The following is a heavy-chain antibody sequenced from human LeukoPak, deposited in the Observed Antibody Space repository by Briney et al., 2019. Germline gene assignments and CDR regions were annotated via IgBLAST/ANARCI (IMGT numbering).Heavy chain of an antibody. V-gene: IGHV3-74*01. CDR3: TRDLLDYDVSTGLHHYYMDV. D-gene: IGHD3-9*01. Sequence: GGSLRLSCVASGFTFSSYYMQWVRQDPRKGLVWVSRISGDGTNINYADSVRGRFTISRDNAKNTVYLQMNTLRVEDTAVYYCTRDLLDYDVSTGLHHYYMDVWGQGTTVTVSS. CDR2: ISGDGTNI. J-gene: IGHJ6*02. CDR1: GFTFSSYY.